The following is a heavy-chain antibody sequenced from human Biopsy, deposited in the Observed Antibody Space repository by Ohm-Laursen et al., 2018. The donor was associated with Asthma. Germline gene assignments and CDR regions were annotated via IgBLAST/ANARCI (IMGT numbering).Heavy chain of an antibody. CDR2: ITFDGRTQ. V-gene: IGHV3-30*04. J-gene: IGHJ4*02. CDR1: GNHFGSYA. CDR3: SRDTLGYYFDI. D-gene: IGHD7-27*01. Sequence: SLRLSCTASGNHFGSYAMHWARQAPGKGLEWVAVITFDGRTQYYGDSVKGRFTISRDNSKSTLFLQMNSLRPADTAVYYCSRDTLGYYFDIWGRGTLVTVSS.